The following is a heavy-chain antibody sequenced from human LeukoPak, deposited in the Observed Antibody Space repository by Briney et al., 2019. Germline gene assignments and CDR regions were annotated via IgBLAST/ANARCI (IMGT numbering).Heavy chain of an antibody. CDR1: GYTFTSYG. Sequence: ASVKVSCKASGYTFTSYGIRWVRQAPGQGLEWMGWISAYNGNTNYAQKFQGRVTMTTDTSTSTAYMELRSLRSDDTAVYYCARDGGGVGALSPDYWGQGTLVTVSS. CDR2: ISAYNGNT. CDR3: ARDGGGVGALSPDY. J-gene: IGHJ4*02. V-gene: IGHV1-18*01. D-gene: IGHD1-26*01.